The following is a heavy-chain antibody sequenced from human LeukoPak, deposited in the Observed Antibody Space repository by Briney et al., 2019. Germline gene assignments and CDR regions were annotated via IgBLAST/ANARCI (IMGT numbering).Heavy chain of an antibody. V-gene: IGHV4-38-2*01. J-gene: IGHJ5*02. D-gene: IGHD6-19*01. CDR3: ARALRLSGWYPWFDP. CDR1: GYSISSGYY. CDR2: IYHSGST. Sequence: SETLSLTCAVSGYSISSGYYWGWIRQPPGKGLEWIGSIYHSGSTYYTPSLKSRVTISVDTSKNQFSLKLSSVIAADTAVYYCARALRLSGWYPWFDPWGQGTLVTVSS.